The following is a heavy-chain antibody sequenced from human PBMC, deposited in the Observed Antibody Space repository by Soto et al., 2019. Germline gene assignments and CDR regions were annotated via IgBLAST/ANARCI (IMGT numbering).Heavy chain of an antibody. CDR1: GGSISSSNW. V-gene: IGHV4-4*02. CDR3: ARGSRDSGWNWFDP. J-gene: IGHJ5*02. D-gene: IGHD5-12*01. Sequence: KPSETLSLTCAVSGGSISSSNWWSWVRQPPGKGLEWIGEIYHSGSTNYNPSLKSRVTISVDKSKNQFSLKLSSVTAADTAVYYCARGSRDSGWNWFDPWGQGTLVTVSS. CDR2: IYHSGST.